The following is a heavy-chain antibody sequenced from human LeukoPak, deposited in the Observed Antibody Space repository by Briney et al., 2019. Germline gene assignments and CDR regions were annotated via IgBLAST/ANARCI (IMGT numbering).Heavy chain of an antibody. CDR1: GFTFSDYY. Sequence: GGSLRLSCAASGFTFSDYYMSWIRQAPGKGLGWLSYINIGGTNTHYADSVKGRFTISRDNAKKPLYLQMNNLRAEDTAVYYCATDGAGFDTWGQGVLVTVSS. V-gene: IGHV3-11*01. J-gene: IGHJ5*02. CDR2: INIGGTNT. CDR3: ATDGAGFDT.